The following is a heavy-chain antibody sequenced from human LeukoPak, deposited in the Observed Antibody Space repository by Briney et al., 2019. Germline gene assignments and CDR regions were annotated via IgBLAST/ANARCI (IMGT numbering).Heavy chain of an antibody. V-gene: IGHV4-59*11. D-gene: IGHD3-9*01. Sequence: PSETLSLTCTVSGGSISSHYWSWIRQPPGKGLEWIGLTYYSGSTNFNPSLKSRVTISLDTSKNQFSLKLRSVTAADTAVYYCARILPYYYGMDVWGQGTTVTVSS. CDR3: ARILPYYYGMDV. CDR2: TYYSGST. CDR1: GGSISSHY. J-gene: IGHJ6*02.